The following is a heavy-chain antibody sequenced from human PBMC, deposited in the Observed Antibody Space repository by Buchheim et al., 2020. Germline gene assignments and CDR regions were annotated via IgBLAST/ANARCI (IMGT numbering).Heavy chain of an antibody. CDR3: ARQGYYGSGSSAGY. D-gene: IGHD3-10*01. V-gene: IGHV4-39*01. CDR1: GGSISSSSYY. CDR2: IYYSGRN. Sequence: QLQLQESGPGLVKPSETLSLTCTVSGGSISSSSYYWGWIRQPPGKGLGWIGSIYYSGRNYYNTSLKGRVTISVDTSKNQFSLKLSAVTAADTAVYYCARQGYYGSGSSAGYWGQGTL. J-gene: IGHJ4*02.